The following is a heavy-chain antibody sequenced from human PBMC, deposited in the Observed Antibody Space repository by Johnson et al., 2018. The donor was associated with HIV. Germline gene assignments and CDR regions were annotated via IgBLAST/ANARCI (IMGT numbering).Heavy chain of an antibody. CDR2: ISGSGGST. CDR3: AKDLFYGSGSWGAFDI. J-gene: IGHJ3*02. V-gene: IGHV3-23*04. D-gene: IGHD3-10*01. Sequence: VQLVESGGGLVKPGGSLRLSCAASGFTFSDYYMSWIRQAPGKGLEWVSAISGSGGSTYYADSVKGRFTISRDNSKNTLYLQMNSLRAEDTAVYYCAKDLFYGSGSWGAFDIWGQGTMVTVSS. CDR1: GFTFSDYY.